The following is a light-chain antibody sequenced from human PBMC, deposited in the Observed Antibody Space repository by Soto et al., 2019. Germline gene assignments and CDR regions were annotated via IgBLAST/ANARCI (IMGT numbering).Light chain of an antibody. J-gene: IGLJ2*01. Sequence: QSVLTQPPSASGTPGQRVTISCSGSSSNIGSNYVYWYQQLPGTVPQLLIYRNSERPSGVPDRFSGSKSGTSASLAISGLRSEDEDIYYCAAWDDSLGGVVFGGGTKVTVL. CDR3: AAWDDSLGGVV. CDR1: SSNIGSNY. V-gene: IGLV1-47*01. CDR2: RNS.